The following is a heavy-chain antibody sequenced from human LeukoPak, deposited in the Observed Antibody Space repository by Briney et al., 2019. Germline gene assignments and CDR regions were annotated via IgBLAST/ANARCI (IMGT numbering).Heavy chain of an antibody. CDR3: ARGRGYSYGRHFDY. CDR2: INHSGST. D-gene: IGHD5-18*01. J-gene: IGHJ4*02. Sequence: PSETLSLTCTVSGGSISSGGYYWSWIRQPPGKGLEWIGEINHSGSTNYNPSLKSRVTISVDTSKNQFSLKLSSVTAADTAVYYCARGRGYSYGRHFDYWGQGTLVTVSS. V-gene: IGHV4-39*07. CDR1: GGSISSGGYY.